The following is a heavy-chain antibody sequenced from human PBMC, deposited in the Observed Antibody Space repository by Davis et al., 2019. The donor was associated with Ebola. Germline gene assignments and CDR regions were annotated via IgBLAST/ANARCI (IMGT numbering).Heavy chain of an antibody. Sequence: MPSETLSLTCAVYGGSFIGYYLRWIRQPPGKGLEWIGEITHSGSTTYNPSLKSRVTISVDTSKNQFSLKLSSVTAADTAVYYCARRGGVDVWGQGTTVTVSS. CDR3: ARRGGVDV. V-gene: IGHV4-34*01. CDR1: GGSFIGYY. J-gene: IGHJ6*02. D-gene: IGHD3-10*01. CDR2: ITHSGST.